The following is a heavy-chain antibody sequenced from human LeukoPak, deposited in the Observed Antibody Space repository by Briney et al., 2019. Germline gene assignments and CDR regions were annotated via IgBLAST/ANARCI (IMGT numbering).Heavy chain of an antibody. CDR2: IYYSGST. D-gene: IGHD1-26*01. CDR1: GGSVSGTNYY. J-gene: IGHJ4*02. Sequence: SETLSLTCSVSGGSVSGTNYYWAWIRQPPEKGLEWIGTIYYSGSTYYNVSLKSRVTISVDTSKNQFSLNLNSVTATDTAVYYCARLRSPGDFDYWGQGTLVTVSS. V-gene: IGHV4-39*07. CDR3: ARLRSPGDFDY.